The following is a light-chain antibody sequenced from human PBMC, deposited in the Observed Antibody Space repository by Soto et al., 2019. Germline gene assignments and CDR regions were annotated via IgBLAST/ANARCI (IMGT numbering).Light chain of an antibody. CDR3: SSYTSSSTLG. CDR2: DVS. V-gene: IGLV2-14*01. J-gene: IGLJ1*01. Sequence: QSVLTQPASVSGSPGQSITISCTGTSSDVGGYNYVSWYQQHPGKAPKLMIYDVSNRPSGVSNRFSGSKSGNTASLTISGLQAEDEADYYCSSYTSSSTLGFGTGTKLTVL. CDR1: SSDVGGYNY.